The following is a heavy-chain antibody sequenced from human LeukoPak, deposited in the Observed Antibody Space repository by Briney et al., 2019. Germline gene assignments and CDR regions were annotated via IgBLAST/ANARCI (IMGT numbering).Heavy chain of an antibody. V-gene: IGHV3-11*04. J-gene: IGHJ4*02. D-gene: IGHD2-2*01. Sequence: PGGSLRLSCAASGFTFSDYYMSWIRQAPGKGLEWVSYISSSGSTIYYADSVKGRFTISRDNAKNSLYLQMNNLRADDTAVYYCANHLACGSTTCPSFDDWGQGTLVTVSS. CDR2: ISSSGSTI. CDR3: ANHLACGSTTCPSFDD. CDR1: GFTFSDYY.